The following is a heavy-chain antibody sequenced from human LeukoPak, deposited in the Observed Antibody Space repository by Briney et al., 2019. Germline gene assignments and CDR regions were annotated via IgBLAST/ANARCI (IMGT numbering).Heavy chain of an antibody. Sequence: PSETLSLTCNVSGGSISSTNSYWGWIRQPPGKGLEWIGSISYSGNTYYNSSLKSRVTISVDTSKNQFSLRLTSVTVADTAVYYCARPGNGVYDSSACYLSWGQGTLVTVSS. CDR1: GGSISSTNSY. V-gene: IGHV4-39*01. CDR3: ARPGNGVYDSSACYLS. J-gene: IGHJ5*02. D-gene: IGHD3-22*01. CDR2: ISYSGNT.